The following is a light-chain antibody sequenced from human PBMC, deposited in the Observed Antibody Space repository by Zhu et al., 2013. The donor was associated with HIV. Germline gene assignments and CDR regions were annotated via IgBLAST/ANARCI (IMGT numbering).Light chain of an antibody. CDR2: AAS. CDR1: QSVSSSQ. V-gene: IGKV3D-20*02. J-gene: IGKJ4*01. CDR3: QQRSDWPLT. Sequence: EIVLTQSPGTLSLSPGERATLSCRASQSVSSSQLAWYQQKPGQAPRLLIYAASSRATGIPDRFSGSGSGTDFTLTISYLEPQDFAVYYCQQRSDWPLTFGGGTKVEIK.